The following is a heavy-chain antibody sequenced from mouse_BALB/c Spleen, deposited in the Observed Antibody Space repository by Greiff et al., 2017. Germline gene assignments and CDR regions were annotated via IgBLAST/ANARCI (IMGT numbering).Heavy chain of an antibody. J-gene: IGHJ3*01. Sequence: QVQLQQSGAELVRPGVSVKISCKGSGYTFTDYAMHWVKQSHAKSLEWIGVISTYYGDASYNQKFKGKATMTVDKSSSTAYMELARLTSEDSAIYYCARDGGYYSFAYWGQGTLVTVSA. V-gene: IGHV1S137*01. CDR2: ISTYYGDA. CDR1: GYTFTDYA. D-gene: IGHD2-3*01. CDR3: ARDGGYYSFAY.